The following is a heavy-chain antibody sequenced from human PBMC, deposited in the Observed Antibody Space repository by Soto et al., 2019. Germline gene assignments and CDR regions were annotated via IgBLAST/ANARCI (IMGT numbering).Heavy chain of an antibody. V-gene: IGHV3-23*01. J-gene: IGHJ4*02. CDR3: AKEETYYDFWSGSVPFDY. CDR2: ISGSGGST. Sequence: GGSLRLSCAASGFTFSSYAMSWVRQAPGKGLEWVSAISGSGGSTYYADSVKGRLTISRDNSKNTLYLQMNSLRAEDTAVYYCAKEETYYDFWSGSVPFDYWGQGTLVTVSS. CDR1: GFTFSSYA. D-gene: IGHD3-3*01.